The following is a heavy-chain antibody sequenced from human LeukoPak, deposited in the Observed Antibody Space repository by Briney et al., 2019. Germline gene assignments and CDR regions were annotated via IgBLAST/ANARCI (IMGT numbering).Heavy chain of an antibody. CDR3: ARDWGVTSYYYDY. CDR2: IWYDGSKK. V-gene: IGHV3-33*01. D-gene: IGHD3-16*01. J-gene: IGHJ4*02. Sequence: GRSLRLSCAASGFTFRSYGMHWVRQAPGKGLEWVAVIWYDGSKKYYADSVKGRFTISRDDSKNTLYLQMNSLRAEDTAVYYWARDWGVTSYYYDYWAQGTLVTVSS. CDR1: GFTFRSYG.